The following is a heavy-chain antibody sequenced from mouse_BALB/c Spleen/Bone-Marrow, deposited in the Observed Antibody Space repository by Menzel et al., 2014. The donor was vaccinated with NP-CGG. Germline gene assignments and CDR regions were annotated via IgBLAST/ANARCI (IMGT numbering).Heavy chain of an antibody. J-gene: IGHJ2*01. Sequence: EVQLQQFGAELVKPGASVKISCKASGYTFTDYNMDWVKQSHGKSLEWIGDINPNYGTTTYNQKFKGKATLTVDKSSSTAFMELRSLTSEDTAVYYCARKGLWYPFDYWGQGTTLTVSS. CDR2: INPNYGTT. V-gene: IGHV1-18*01. CDR1: GYTFTDYN. CDR3: ARKGLWYPFDY. D-gene: IGHD2-1*01.